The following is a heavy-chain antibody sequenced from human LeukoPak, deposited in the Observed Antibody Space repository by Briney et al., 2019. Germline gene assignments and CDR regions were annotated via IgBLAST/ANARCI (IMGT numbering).Heavy chain of an antibody. CDR1: GGSISSYY. CDR3: AGQYYYDSSGYYVN. Sequence: SETLSLTCTVSGGSISSYYWSWIRQPPGKGLEWIGYIYYSGSTNYNPSLKSRVTISVDTSKNQFSLKLNSVTAADTAVYYCAGQYYYDSSGYYVNWGQGTLVTVSS. CDR2: IYYSGST. V-gene: IGHV4-59*01. D-gene: IGHD3-22*01. J-gene: IGHJ4*02.